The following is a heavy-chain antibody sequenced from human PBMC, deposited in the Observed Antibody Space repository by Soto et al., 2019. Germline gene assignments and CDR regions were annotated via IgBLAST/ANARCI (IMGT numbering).Heavy chain of an antibody. CDR3: ARGSGHDYYYYYGMGV. CDR2: IYPGDSDT. V-gene: IGHV5-51*01. CDR1: GYSFTSYW. Sequence: GESLKISCKGSGYSFTSYWIGWVRQMPGKGLEWMGIIYPGDSDTRYSPSFQGQVTISADKSISTAYLQWSSLKASDTAMYYCARGSGHDYYYYYGMGVWGQGTTVTVSS. J-gene: IGHJ6*02. D-gene: IGHD2-15*01.